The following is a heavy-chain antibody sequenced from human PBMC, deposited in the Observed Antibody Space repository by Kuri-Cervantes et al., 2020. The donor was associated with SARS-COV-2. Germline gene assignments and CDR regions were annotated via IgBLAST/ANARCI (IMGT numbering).Heavy chain of an antibody. V-gene: IGHV4-59*12. J-gene: IGHJ6*01. CDR2: IYYSGIN. CDR3: ASAGLSYYGSGSLTSYYGMDV. D-gene: IGHD3-10*01. CDR1: GGSISSYY. Sequence: SETLSLTCTVSGGSISSYYWSWIRQPPGKGLEWIGYIYYSGINNYNPSLKSRVTVSVDTSKNQLSLKLSSVTAADTAVYYCASAGLSYYGSGSLTSYYGMDVWGQGTTVTVSS.